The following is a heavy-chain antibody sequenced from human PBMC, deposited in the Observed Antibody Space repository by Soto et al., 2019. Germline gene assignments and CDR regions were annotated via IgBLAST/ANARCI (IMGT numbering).Heavy chain of an antibody. CDR2: ISAYNGNT. V-gene: IGHV1-18*04. CDR3: ARQRITIFGVVIRPWYFDL. D-gene: IGHD3-3*01. Sequence: QVPLVQSGAEVKKPGASVKVSCKASGYTFTSYGISWVRQAPGQGLEWMGWISAYNGNTNYAQKLQGRVTMTTDTATSTAYMELRSLRSDDTAVYYCARQRITIFGVVIRPWYFDLWGRGTLVTVSS. CDR1: GYTFTSYG. J-gene: IGHJ2*01.